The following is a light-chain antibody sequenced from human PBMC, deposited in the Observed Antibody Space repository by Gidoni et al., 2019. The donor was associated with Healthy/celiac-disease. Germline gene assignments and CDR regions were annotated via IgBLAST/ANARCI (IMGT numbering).Light chain of an antibody. J-gene: IGKJ2*01. CDR3: QQFNSYPQ. CDR1: QGISSA. V-gene: IGKV1-13*02. Sequence: AIQLTQSPSSLSASVGDRVTITCRASQGISSALAWYQQKPGKATKLLIYDASSLKSGVPSRFSGSGSGTDFTLTISSLQPEDFATYCCQQFNSYPQFGQGTKLEIK. CDR2: DAS.